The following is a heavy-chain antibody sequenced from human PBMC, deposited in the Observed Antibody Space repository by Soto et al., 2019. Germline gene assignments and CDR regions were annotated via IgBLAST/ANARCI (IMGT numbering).Heavy chain of an antibody. V-gene: IGHV4-34*07. Sequence: PSLTLPLPGVVGGESLGGFYWSWVRQSPGKGLEWIVEISQTETTAYSPSLKSRVPISADTSKKQFSPSLPSVTAAATAVYHCVHSPNVAVDHWGPGTLETVSS. D-gene: IGHD2-15*01. J-gene: IGHJ4*01. CDR3: VHSPNVAVDH. CDR2: ISQTETT. CDR1: GESLGGFY.